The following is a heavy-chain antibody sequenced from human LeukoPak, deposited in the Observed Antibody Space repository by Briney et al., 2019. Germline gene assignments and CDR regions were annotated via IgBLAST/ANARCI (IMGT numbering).Heavy chain of an antibody. V-gene: IGHV4-30-4*01. CDR1: GGSISSGDYY. D-gene: IGHD3-3*02. CDR3: ARDLIRSNDAFDT. J-gene: IGHJ3*02. CDR2: IYYSGST. Sequence: SETLSLTCTVSGGSISSGDYYWSWIRQPPGKGLEWIGYIYYSGSTYYNPSLKSRVTISVDTSKNQFSLKLSSVTAADTAVYYCARDLIRSNDAFDTWGQGTMVTVSS.